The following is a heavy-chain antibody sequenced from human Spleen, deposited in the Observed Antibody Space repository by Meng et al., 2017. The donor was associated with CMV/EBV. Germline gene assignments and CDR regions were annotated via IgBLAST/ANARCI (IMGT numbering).Heavy chain of an antibody. CDR1: GYTFASYG. V-gene: IGHV1-18*01. CDR3: ARDGTPNSGYYSS. CDR2: ISGYSGNT. D-gene: IGHD3-22*01. J-gene: IGHJ4*02. Sequence: ASVKVSCKASGYTFASYGITWVRQAPGQGLEWMGWISGYSGNTNYAQKFQGRVTLTTDTSTSTVYMTLRSLTSDDTAVYFCARDGTPNSGYYSSRGQGTLVTVSS.